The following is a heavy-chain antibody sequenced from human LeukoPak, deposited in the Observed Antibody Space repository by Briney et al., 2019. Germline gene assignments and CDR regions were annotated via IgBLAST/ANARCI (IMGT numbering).Heavy chain of an antibody. D-gene: IGHD4-17*01. Sequence: SETLSLTCTVSGGSITSYYWSWIRQPAGKGLEWIGRIDTSGTTSYNPSLKSRVTMSVDTSKNQFSLRLTSVTAADTAVYYCARGGYYGDYGSQLYLHHWGQGTLVTVST. CDR3: ARGGYYGDYGSQLYLHH. CDR2: IDTSGTT. CDR1: GGSITSYY. J-gene: IGHJ1*01. V-gene: IGHV4-4*07.